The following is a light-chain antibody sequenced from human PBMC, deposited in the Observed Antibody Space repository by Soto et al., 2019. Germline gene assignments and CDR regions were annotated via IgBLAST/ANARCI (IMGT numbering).Light chain of an antibody. CDR1: SSDVGTYNL. V-gene: IGLV2-23*02. CDR3: CSHAGSLIRI. CDR2: VVT. J-gene: IGLJ2*01. Sequence: QSVLPQPASVSGSPGHSISISCTGTSSDVGTYNLVFWYQQHPGKDPKLILYVVTKRPSGVSDRCSGSKSGNTASLTISGLQAEGEADYYCCSHAGSLIRILGGGTKLTVL.